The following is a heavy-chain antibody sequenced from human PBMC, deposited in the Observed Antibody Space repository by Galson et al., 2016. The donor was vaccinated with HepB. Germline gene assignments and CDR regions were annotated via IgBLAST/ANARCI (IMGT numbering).Heavy chain of an antibody. D-gene: IGHD3-3*01. J-gene: IGHJ6*02. Sequence: SLRLSCAASGFSISSYSMNWVRQAPGKGLEWVSYISTGSTTIYYADSVKGRFTISRDNAKNSLYLQMNSLRAEDTAVYYCAKDLGFLEWLFFDSYYYYGMDVWGQGTTVTVSS. V-gene: IGHV3-48*01. CDR1: GFSISSYS. CDR2: ISTGSTTI. CDR3: AKDLGFLEWLFFDSYYYYGMDV.